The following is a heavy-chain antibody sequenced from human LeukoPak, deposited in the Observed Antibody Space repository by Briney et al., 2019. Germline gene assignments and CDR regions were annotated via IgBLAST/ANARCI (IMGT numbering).Heavy chain of an antibody. Sequence: GGSLRLSCAASGFTFSSYWMHWVRQAPGRRLVWVSRIKSDGSTNYTDSVKGRFTISRDNAKKTVSLQMNSLRAEDTGVYYCARAPSEIGGYYPEYFRHWGQGTLVTVSS. CDR3: ARAPSEIGGYYPEYFRH. J-gene: IGHJ1*01. CDR1: GFTFSSYW. V-gene: IGHV3-74*01. CDR2: IKSDGST. D-gene: IGHD3-22*01.